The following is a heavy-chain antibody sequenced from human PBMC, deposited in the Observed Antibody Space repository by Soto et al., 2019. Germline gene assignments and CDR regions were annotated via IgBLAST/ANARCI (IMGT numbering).Heavy chain of an antibody. V-gene: IGHV3-30*18. J-gene: IGHJ4*02. CDR3: AKGPILLWFGELLSYFDY. Sequence: QVQLVESGGGVVQPGRSLRLSCAASGFTFSSYGMHWVRQAPGKGLEWVAVISYDGSNKYYADSVKGRFTISRDNSKNTLYLQMNSLRAEDTAVYYCAKGPILLWFGELLSYFDYWGQGTLVTVSS. CDR1: GFTFSSYG. CDR2: ISYDGSNK. D-gene: IGHD3-10*01.